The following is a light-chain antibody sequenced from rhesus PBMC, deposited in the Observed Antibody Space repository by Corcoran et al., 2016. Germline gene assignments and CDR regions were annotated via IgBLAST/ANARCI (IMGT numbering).Light chain of an antibody. J-gene: IGKJ1*01. V-gene: IGKV3-24*04. CDR3: QQSSNLWT. CDR2: GAS. CDR1: QSVGSY. Sequence: ETVVTQSPATLSLSPGERATLSCRASQSVGSYLAWYQQKPGQAPRLLISGASSRATGIPDRLSGSGSGTDFTLTISSLEPEDVGVYYCQQSSNLWTFGQGTKVEIK.